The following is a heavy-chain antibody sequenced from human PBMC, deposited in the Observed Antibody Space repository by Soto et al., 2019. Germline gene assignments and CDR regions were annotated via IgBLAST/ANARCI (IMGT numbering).Heavy chain of an antibody. V-gene: IGHV3-49*03. CDR2: IRSKAYGGTT. Sequence: GGSLRLSCTASGFTFGDYAMSWFRQAPGKGLEWVGFIRSKAYGGTTEYAASVKGRFTISRDDSKSIAYLQMNSLKTEDTAVYYCTPSSGIAVAGTSYYFDYWGQGTLVTVS. CDR3: TPSSGIAVAGTSYYFDY. CDR1: GFTFGDYA. J-gene: IGHJ4*02. D-gene: IGHD6-19*01.